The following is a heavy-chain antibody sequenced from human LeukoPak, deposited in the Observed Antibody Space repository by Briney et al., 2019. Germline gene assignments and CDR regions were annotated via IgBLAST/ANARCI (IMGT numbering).Heavy chain of an antibody. J-gene: IGHJ5*02. CDR1: GGSISSSSYY. D-gene: IGHD4-17*01. Sequence: SETLSLTCTVSGGSISSSSYYWGWIRQPPGKGLEWIGSIYYSGSTYYNPSLKSRVTISVDTSKNQFSLKLSSVTAADTAVYYCARVRGYGDYEGWFDPWGQGTLVTVSS. CDR3: ARVRGYGDYEGWFDP. V-gene: IGHV4-39*07. CDR2: IYYSGST.